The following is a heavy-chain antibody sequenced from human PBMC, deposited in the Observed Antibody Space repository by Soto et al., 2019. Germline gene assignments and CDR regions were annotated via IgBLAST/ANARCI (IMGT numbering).Heavy chain of an antibody. Sequence: EVQLVESGGGLVQPGGSLRLSCAASRFTVSSKYMSWVRQAPGKGLEWVSVVYSGGSTNNADSVKGRFTISRDNSKNTLFLQMESLRAEDTAVYYCAGGGTYTSAFFYWGQGTLVTVSS. J-gene: IGHJ4*02. CDR3: AGGGTYTSAFFY. D-gene: IGHD3-16*01. CDR2: VYSGGST. CDR1: RFTVSSKY. V-gene: IGHV3-66*01.